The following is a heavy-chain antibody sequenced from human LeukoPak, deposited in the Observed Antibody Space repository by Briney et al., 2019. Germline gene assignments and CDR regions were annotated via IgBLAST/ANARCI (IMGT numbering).Heavy chain of an antibody. CDR2: VYHSGST. CDR3: ARDLGSSWFEPLDY. D-gene: IGHD6-13*01. J-gene: IGHJ4*02. Sequence: SETLSLTCAVSGGSISSSAWWSWVRQPPGKGLEWIGEVYHSGSTNYNSFLKSRVTISVDKSKNQFSLKLTSATASDTAVYYCARDLGSSWFEPLDYWGQGILVIVSS. CDR1: GGSISSSAW. V-gene: IGHV4-4*02.